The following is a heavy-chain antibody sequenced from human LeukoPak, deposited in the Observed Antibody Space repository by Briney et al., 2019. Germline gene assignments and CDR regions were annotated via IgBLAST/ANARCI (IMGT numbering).Heavy chain of an antibody. CDR3: ARDSGYYDSSGYPWPYYFDY. Sequence: SVKVSCKAPGGTFRSYAINWVRPAPGQGLEWMGRIIPILGIANCAQKFQGRVTIAADKSTSTAYRELSSLRSEDTAVYYCARDSGYYDSSGYPWPYYFDYGGQGTLVTVSS. V-gene: IGHV1-69*04. J-gene: IGHJ4*02. D-gene: IGHD3-22*01. CDR1: GGTFRSYA. CDR2: IIPILGIA.